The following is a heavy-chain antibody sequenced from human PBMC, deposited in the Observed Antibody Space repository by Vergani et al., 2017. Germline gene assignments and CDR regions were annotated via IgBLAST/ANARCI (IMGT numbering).Heavy chain of an antibody. D-gene: IGHD5-24*01. CDR3: AREGRVLEMATISHFDY. CDR1: GYTFTSYG. V-gene: IGHV1-18*04. Sequence: QVQLVQSGAEVKKPGASVKVSCKASGYTFTSYGISWVRQAPGQGLEWMGWISAYNGNTNYAQKPQGRVTMTTDTSTSTAYMELRSLRSDDTAVYYCAREGRVLEMATISHFDYWGQGTLVTVSS. CDR2: ISAYNGNT. J-gene: IGHJ4*02.